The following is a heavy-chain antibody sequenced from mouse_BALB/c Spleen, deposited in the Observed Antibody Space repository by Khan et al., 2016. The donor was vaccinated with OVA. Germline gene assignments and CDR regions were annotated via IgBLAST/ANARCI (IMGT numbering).Heavy chain of an antibody. CDR3: ARSACGNFAY. Sequence: EVKLVESGGGLVKPGGSLKLSCAASGFTFSTYAMSWVRQTPERRLEWVATVNSDGDYTFYPDNVTGRFTISRDNAKNTLYLQMSSLRSEDTAMYYCARSACGNFAYWGQGTLVTVSA. V-gene: IGHV5-9-3*01. D-gene: IGHD2-1*01. J-gene: IGHJ3*01. CDR1: GFTFSTYA. CDR2: VNSDGDYT.